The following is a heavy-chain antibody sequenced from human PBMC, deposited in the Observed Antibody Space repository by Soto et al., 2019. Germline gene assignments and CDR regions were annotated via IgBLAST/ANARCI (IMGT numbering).Heavy chain of an antibody. CDR3: ARVKGTNDGSGSYYNDY. J-gene: IGHJ4*02. D-gene: IGHD3-10*01. Sequence: SETLSLTCAVYGGSFSGYYWSWIRQPPGKGLEWIGEINHSGSTNYNPSLKSRVTISVDTSKNQFSLKLSSVTAADTAVYYCARVKGTNDGSGSYYNDYWGQGTLVTVSS. V-gene: IGHV4-34*01. CDR1: GGSFSGYY. CDR2: INHSGST.